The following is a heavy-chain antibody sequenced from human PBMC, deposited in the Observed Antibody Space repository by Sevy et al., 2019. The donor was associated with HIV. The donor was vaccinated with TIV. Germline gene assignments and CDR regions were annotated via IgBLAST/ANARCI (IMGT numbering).Heavy chain of an antibody. V-gene: IGHV1-69*13. CDR2: IIPIFGTA. J-gene: IGHJ3*02. Sequence: ASVKVSCKASGGTFSSYAISWVRQAPGQGLEWMGGIIPIFGTANYALKFQGRVTITADESTSTAYMELSSLRSEDTAVYYCARDPATYYYDSSGPGAFDIWGHGTMVTVSS. CDR3: ARDPATYYYDSSGPGAFDI. CDR1: GGTFSSYA. D-gene: IGHD3-22*01.